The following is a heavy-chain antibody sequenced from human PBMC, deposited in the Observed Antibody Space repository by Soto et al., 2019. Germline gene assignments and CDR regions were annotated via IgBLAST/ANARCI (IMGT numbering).Heavy chain of an antibody. J-gene: IGHJ4*02. V-gene: IGHV1-18*04. CDR1: GYTFTSYG. D-gene: IGHD3-3*01. CDR3: ARGNSTGSTIYDY. Sequence: QVQLVQSGADLKKPGASVKVSCKASGYTFTSYGISWVRPAPGQGLEWMGWISANNCNTNYAQKLQGRFTITTDTPTSTSYMELRSLRSDDTAVYYCARGNSTGSTIYDYWGQVTLGTVSS. CDR2: ISANNCNT.